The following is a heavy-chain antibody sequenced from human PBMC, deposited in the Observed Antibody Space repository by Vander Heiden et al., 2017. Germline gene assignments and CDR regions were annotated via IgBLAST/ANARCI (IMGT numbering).Heavy chain of an antibody. CDR1: AVPFNRFS. Sequence: EVQLVESGGVLVQPGGSLRLYCAASAVPFNRFSMNWVRQAPREGLEWISYISDTSSTTYYADSVKGRFTISRDNAKNSLYLQMNSLRDEDTAVYYCARDKTRTIFGVVIADFWGLGTLVTVSS. CDR2: ISDTSSTT. V-gene: IGHV3-48*02. CDR3: ARDKTRTIFGVVIADF. J-gene: IGHJ4*02. D-gene: IGHD3-3*01.